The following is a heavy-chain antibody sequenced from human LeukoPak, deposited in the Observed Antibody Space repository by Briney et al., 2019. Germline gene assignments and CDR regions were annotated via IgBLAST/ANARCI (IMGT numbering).Heavy chain of an antibody. Sequence: SETLSLTCTVFGGSISTYYWTWIRQPPGKGLEWIGEINHSGSTNYNPSLKSRVTISVDTSKKQFSLKLGSVTAADTAVYHCARERFCSGGSCYRRSNWFDPWGQGTLVTVSS. J-gene: IGHJ5*02. CDR2: INHSGST. CDR1: GGSISTYY. V-gene: IGHV4-34*01. CDR3: ARERFCSGGSCYRRSNWFDP. D-gene: IGHD2-15*01.